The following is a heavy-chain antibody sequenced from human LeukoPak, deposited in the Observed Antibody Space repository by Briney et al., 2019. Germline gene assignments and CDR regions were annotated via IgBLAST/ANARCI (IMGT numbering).Heavy chain of an antibody. CDR1: GFTFSSYA. CDR2: ISGSGGST. Sequence: PGGSLRLSCAASGFTFSSYAMSSVRQAPGKGLEWVSAISGSGGSTYYADSVKGRFTISRDDSTNTLYLQMNSLKSEDTAVYYCTTYGSGRKFDYWGQGILVTVSS. D-gene: IGHD3-10*01. V-gene: IGHV3-23*01. CDR3: TTYGSGRKFDY. J-gene: IGHJ4*02.